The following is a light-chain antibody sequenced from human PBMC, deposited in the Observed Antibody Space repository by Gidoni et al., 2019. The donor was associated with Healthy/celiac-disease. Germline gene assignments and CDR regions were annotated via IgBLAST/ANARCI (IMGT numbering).Light chain of an antibody. Sequence: QSALTQPASVSGSPGKSITISCTGTSSDVGGYNYVSWYQQHPGKAPKLMIYDVSNRPSGVSNRFSGSKSGNTASLTISGLQAEDEADYYCSSYTSSRTRVFGGGTKLTVL. CDR2: DVS. J-gene: IGLJ2*01. V-gene: IGLV2-14*03. CDR1: SSDVGGYNY. CDR3: SSYTSSRTRV.